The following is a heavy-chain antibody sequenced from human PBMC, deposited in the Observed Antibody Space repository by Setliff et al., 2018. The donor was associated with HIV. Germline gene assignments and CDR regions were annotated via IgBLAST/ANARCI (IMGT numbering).Heavy chain of an antibody. J-gene: IGHJ4*02. V-gene: IGHV7-4-1*02. Sequence: ASVKVSCKASGYTLTTYGISWVRQAPGQGPEWMGWINTETGKPMYAQGFRGRLVFSLDTSVNTAYLQINSLRAEDTAMYYCARVGSYWSTFDYWGQGALVTVAS. CDR1: GYTLTTYG. D-gene: IGHD2-8*02. CDR3: ARVGSYWSTFDY. CDR2: INTETGKP.